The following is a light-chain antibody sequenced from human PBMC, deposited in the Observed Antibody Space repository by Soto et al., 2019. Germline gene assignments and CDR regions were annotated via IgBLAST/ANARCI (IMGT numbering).Light chain of an antibody. V-gene: IGKV1-9*01. J-gene: IGKJ3*01. Sequence: DIQLTQSPSFLSASVGDRVTITCRASQGISSYLAWYQQKPGKAPKLLIYAASTLQSGVPSRFSGSGSGTEFNLTIRSLQPEDFATYYCQQLNSYPLTFGPGTKVDI. CDR3: QQLNSYPLT. CDR1: QGISSY. CDR2: AAS.